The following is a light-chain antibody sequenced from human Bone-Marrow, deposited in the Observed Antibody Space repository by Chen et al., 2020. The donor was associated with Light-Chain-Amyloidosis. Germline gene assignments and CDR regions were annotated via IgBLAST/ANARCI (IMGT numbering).Light chain of an antibody. CDR2: QDS. Sequence: SYELTQPPSVSVSSGQTASITCSGDKLGDKYACWYQQKPGQSPVLVIYQDSKRPSGIPERFSGSNSGNTATLTISGVQAEDEADYHCQSADSSGTYEVIFGGGTKLTVL. CDR3: QSADSSGTYEVI. CDR1: KLGDKY. J-gene: IGLJ2*01. V-gene: IGLV3-1*01.